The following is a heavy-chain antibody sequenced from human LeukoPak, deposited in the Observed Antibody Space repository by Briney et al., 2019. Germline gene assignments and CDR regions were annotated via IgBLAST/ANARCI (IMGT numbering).Heavy chain of an antibody. CDR2: IYYSGST. Sequence: SETLSLTCTVSGGSISSSSYYWGWIRQPPGKGLEWIGSIYYSGSTYYNPSLKSRVTISVDTSKNQFSLKLSSVTAADTAVYYCARDGPRGYYGDYWFDPWGQGTLVTVSS. J-gene: IGHJ5*02. CDR3: ARDGPRGYYGDYWFDP. CDR1: GGSISSSSYY. D-gene: IGHD3-10*01. V-gene: IGHV4-39*07.